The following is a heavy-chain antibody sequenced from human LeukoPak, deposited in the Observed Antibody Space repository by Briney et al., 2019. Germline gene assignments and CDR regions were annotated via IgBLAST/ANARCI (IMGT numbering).Heavy chain of an antibody. CDR1: GFTFSSYE. V-gene: IGHV3-48*03. CDR3: ASGSDYGGNSFLGY. Sequence: GGSLRLSCVASGFTFSSYEMNWVRQAPGKGLEWLSYIGSSDSTTHYADSVKGRFTISRDNAKNSLYLQMNSLRAEDTAVYYCASGSDYGGNSFLGYWGQGTLVTVSS. CDR2: IGSSDSTT. J-gene: IGHJ4*02. D-gene: IGHD4-23*01.